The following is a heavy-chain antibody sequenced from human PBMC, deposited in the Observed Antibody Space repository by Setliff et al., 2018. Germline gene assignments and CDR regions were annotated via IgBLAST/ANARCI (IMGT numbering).Heavy chain of an antibody. CDR2: LNPSGGGT. D-gene: IGHD3-3*01. CDR3: ARGRHPPWSGYPYYYMDV. CDR1: GYTFSGYY. V-gene: IGHV1-46*01. Sequence: ASVKVSCKASGYTFSGYYIHWVRQAPGQGLDWMGVLNPSGGGTEFAEKFQGRLTVTRDTSTSTVYMELSSLRSEDTAVYYCARGRHPPWSGYPYYYMDVWGKGTTVTVSS. J-gene: IGHJ6*03.